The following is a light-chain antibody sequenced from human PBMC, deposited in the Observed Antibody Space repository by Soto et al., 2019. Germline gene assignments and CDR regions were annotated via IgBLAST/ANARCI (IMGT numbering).Light chain of an antibody. CDR3: HQYNSYSPVYT. Sequence: DIQMTQSPSTLSASVGDRVTITCRASQSISSWLAWYQQKPGKAPKLLIYKASSLESGVPSRFSGSGSGTEFTLTISSLQPDDFATYYCHQYNSYSPVYTFGQGTKLEIK. CDR1: QSISSW. CDR2: KAS. J-gene: IGKJ2*01. V-gene: IGKV1-5*03.